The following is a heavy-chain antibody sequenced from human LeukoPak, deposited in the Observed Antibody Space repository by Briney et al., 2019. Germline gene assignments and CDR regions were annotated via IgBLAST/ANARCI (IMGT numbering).Heavy chain of an antibody. CDR2: ISYDGSRK. CDR1: GFTFSSYG. D-gene: IGHD3-10*01. J-gene: IGHJ6*02. V-gene: IGHV3-30*18. CDR3: AKGWFGELLMDGMDV. Sequence: GGSLRLSCAASGFTFSSYGMHWVRQAPGKGLEWVAVISYDGSRKYYADSVKGRFTISRDNSKNTLYLQMNSLRAEDTALYYCAKGWFGELLMDGMDVWGQGTTVTVSS.